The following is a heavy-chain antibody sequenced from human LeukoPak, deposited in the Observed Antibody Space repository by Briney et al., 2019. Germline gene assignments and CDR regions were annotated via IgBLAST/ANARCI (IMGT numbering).Heavy chain of an antibody. V-gene: IGHV1-2*02. CDR2: INPNSGGT. D-gene: IGHD6-13*01. CDR1: GYTFSGYY. Sequence: GASVKVSCKASGYTFSGYYMHWVRQAPGQGLEWMGWINPNSGGTNYAQKFQGRVTMTRDTSISTAYRELSRLRSDDTAVYYCARGYPLSTTAAGTYFQHWGQGTLVTVSS. J-gene: IGHJ1*01. CDR3: ARGYPLSTTAAGTYFQH.